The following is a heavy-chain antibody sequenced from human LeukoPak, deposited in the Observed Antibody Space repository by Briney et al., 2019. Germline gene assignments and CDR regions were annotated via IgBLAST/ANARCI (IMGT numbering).Heavy chain of an antibody. CDR1: GYSFTSYW. CDR3: ARPSMVRGRPRYFDY. J-gene: IGHJ4*02. V-gene: IGHV5-51*01. CDR2: IYPGDSDT. Sequence: PGESLKISCKGSGYSFTSYWIGWVRQMPGKGLEWMGIIYPGDSDTRYSPSFQGQVTISADKSISTAYLQWSSLKASDTAMYYCARPSMVRGRPRYFDYWGQGTLVTVSS. D-gene: IGHD3-10*01.